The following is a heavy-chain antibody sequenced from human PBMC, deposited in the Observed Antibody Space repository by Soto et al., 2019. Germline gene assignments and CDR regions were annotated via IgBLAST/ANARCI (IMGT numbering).Heavy chain of an antibody. D-gene: IGHD3-9*01. V-gene: IGHV1-2*04. Sequence: ASVKVSCKASGYTFTGYYMHWVRQAPGQGLEWMGWINPNSGGTNYAQKFQGWVTMTRDTSISTAYMELSRLRSDDTAVYYCARDAKSLAYFDWLSQGVGNWFDPWGQGTLVTVSS. CDR3: ARDAKSLAYFDWLSQGVGNWFDP. J-gene: IGHJ5*02. CDR2: INPNSGGT. CDR1: GYTFTGYY.